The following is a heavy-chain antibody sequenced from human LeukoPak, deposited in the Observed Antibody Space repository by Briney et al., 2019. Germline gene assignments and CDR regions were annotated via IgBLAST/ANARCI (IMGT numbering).Heavy chain of an antibody. J-gene: IGHJ3*02. D-gene: IGHD2-21*02. Sequence: SETLSLTCTVSGGSISSYYWSWLRQPPGKGLEWIGYIYYSGSTNYNPSLKSRVTISVDTSKNQFSLKLSSVTAADTAVYYCARDRRVGGDSTYAFDIWGQGTMVTVSS. CDR1: GGSISSYY. CDR2: IYYSGST. V-gene: IGHV4-59*01. CDR3: ARDRRVGGDSTYAFDI.